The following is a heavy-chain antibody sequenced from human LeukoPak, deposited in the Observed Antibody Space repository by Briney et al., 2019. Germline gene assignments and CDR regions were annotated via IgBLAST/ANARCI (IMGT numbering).Heavy chain of an antibody. D-gene: IGHD5-18*01. CDR1: GGSFSGYY. CDR3: AREDGYSYYYFDY. V-gene: IGHV4-34*01. Sequence: SETLSPTCAVYGGSFSGYYWSWIRQPPGKGLEWIGEINHSGSTNYNPSLKSRVTISVDTSKNQFSLKLSSVTAADTAVYYCAREDGYSYYYFDYWGQGTLVTVSS. J-gene: IGHJ4*02. CDR2: INHSGST.